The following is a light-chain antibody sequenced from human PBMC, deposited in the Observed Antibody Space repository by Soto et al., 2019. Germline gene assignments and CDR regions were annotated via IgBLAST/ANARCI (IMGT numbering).Light chain of an antibody. Sequence: QSALTQPASVSGSPGQSITISCTGTSSDIGGYDYVSWYQQYLGKAPKLMIYDVSNRPSGVSNRFSGSRSANTASLTISGPQAEDEADYYCSSYTGSSTVVFGGGTKLTVL. CDR1: SSDIGGYDY. V-gene: IGLV2-14*01. CDR3: SSYTGSSTVV. J-gene: IGLJ2*01. CDR2: DVS.